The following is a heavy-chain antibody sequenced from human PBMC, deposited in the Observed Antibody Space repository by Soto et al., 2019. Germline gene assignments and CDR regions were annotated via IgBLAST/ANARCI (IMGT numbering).Heavy chain of an antibody. J-gene: IGHJ4*02. CDR2: IYHSGST. V-gene: IGHV4-4*02. CDR3: ARSREVVAATPHYFDY. D-gene: IGHD2-15*01. Sequence: QVQLQESGPGLVKPSGTLSLTCAVSGGSISSSNWWSWVRQPPGKGLEWIGEIYHSGSTNYNPSLKGRVTISVDKSKNQFSLKLSSVTAADTAVYYCARSREVVAATPHYFDYWGQGTLVTVSS. CDR1: GGSISSSNW.